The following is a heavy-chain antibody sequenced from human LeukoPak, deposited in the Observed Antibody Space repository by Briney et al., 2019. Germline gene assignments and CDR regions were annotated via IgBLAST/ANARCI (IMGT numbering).Heavy chain of an antibody. CDR1: GFTFSSYA. Sequence: PGGSLRLSCAASGFTFSSYAMSWVRQAPGKGLEWVSATSGSGGSTYYADSVKGRFTISRDNSKNTLYLQMNSLRAEDTAVYYCAKVAPLDYYDSSGYYYSFDYWGQGTLVTVSS. V-gene: IGHV3-23*01. CDR2: TSGSGGST. CDR3: AKVAPLDYYDSSGYYYSFDY. D-gene: IGHD3-22*01. J-gene: IGHJ4*02.